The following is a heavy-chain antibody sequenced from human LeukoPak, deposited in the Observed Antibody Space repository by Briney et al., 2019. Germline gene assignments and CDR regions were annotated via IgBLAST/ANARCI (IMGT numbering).Heavy chain of an antibody. CDR1: GGSFSGYY. J-gene: IGHJ5*02. CDR2: INHSGST. CDR3: ARGIVLMVYANYRFDP. V-gene: IGHV4-34*01. Sequence: SETLSLTCAVYGGSFSGYYWSWIRQPPGKGLEWIGEINHSGSTNYNPSLKSRVTISVDTSKNQFSLKLSSVTAADTAVYYCARGIVLMVYANYRFDPWGQGTLVTVSS. D-gene: IGHD2-8*01.